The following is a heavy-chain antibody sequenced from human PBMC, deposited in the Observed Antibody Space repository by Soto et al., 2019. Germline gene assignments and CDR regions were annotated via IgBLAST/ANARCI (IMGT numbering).Heavy chain of an antibody. CDR3: AHSLGEDWFDP. J-gene: IGHJ5*02. CDR2: IYWDDDK. CDR1: GFSLTTSGVG. D-gene: IGHD3-16*01. V-gene: IGHV2-5*02. Sequence: QITLKESGPTLVKSTQPLTLTCTFSGFSLTTSGVGVGWIRQPPGKALEWLALIYWDDDKRYSPSLKSRLTITKDTSKNLMTLMMTNMVPVDPATYYCAHSLGEDWFDPCGQGTLVTVST.